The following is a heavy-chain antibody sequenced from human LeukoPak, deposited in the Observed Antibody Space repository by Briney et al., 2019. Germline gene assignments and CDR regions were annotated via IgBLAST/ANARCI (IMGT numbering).Heavy chain of an antibody. CDR1: GFTFSTYS. Sequence: GGSLRLSCAASGFTFSTYSMNWVRQAPGKGLEWVSSITNTGDNTYYADSVKGRFTISRDNSKNTVYLQMSGLRVEDTAVYYCAKGYTKDSNSWPWGQGTLVTVSS. CDR2: ITNTGDNT. D-gene: IGHD2/OR15-2a*01. CDR3: AKGYTKDSNSWP. J-gene: IGHJ5*02. V-gene: IGHV3-23*01.